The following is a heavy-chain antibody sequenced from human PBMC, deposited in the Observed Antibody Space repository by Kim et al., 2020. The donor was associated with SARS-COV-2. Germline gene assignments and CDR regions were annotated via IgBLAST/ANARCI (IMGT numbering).Heavy chain of an antibody. CDR2: IYPGDSDT. J-gene: IGHJ3*02. CDR1: GYSFTSYW. Sequence: GESLKISCKGSGYSFTSYWIGWVRQMPGKGLEWMGIIYPGDSDTRYSPSFQGQVTISADKSISTAYLQWSSLKASDTAMYYCARERYCGGDCSPDAFDIWGQGTMVTVSS. CDR3: ARERYCGGDCSPDAFDI. V-gene: IGHV5-51*01. D-gene: IGHD2-21*01.